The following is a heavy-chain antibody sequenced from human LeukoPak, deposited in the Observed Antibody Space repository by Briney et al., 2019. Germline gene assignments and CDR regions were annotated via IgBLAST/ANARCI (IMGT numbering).Heavy chain of an antibody. D-gene: IGHD2-15*01. J-gene: IGHJ6*04. Sequence: SVKVSCKASRGTFSSYAISWVRQAPGQGLEWMGGIIPIFGTANYAQKFQGRVTITADKSTSTAYMELSSLRSEDTAVYYCAGGIVVVVAATPREDYYYGMDVWGKGTTVTVSS. CDR3: AGGIVVVVAATPREDYYYGMDV. V-gene: IGHV1-69*06. CDR2: IIPIFGTA. CDR1: RGTFSSYA.